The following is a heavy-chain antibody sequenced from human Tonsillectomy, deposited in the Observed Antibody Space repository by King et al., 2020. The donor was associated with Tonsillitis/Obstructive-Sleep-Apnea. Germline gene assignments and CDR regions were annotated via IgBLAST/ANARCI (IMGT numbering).Heavy chain of an antibody. V-gene: IGHV3-33*01. CDR3: ARLRFLEWLFDY. CDR1: GFTFSSYG. CDR2: IWYDGSNK. Sequence: VQLVESGGGVVQPGRSLRLSCAASGFTFSSYGMHWVRQAPGKGLEWVAVIWYDGSNKYYADSVKGRFTISRDNSKNPLYLQMNSLRAEDTAVYYCARLRFLEWLFDYWGQGTLVTVSA. D-gene: IGHD3-3*01. J-gene: IGHJ4*02.